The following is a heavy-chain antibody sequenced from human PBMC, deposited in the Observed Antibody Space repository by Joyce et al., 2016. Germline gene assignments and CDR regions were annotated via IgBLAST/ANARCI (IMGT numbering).Heavy chain of an antibody. CDR3: VRSTHDGYSYGN. V-gene: IGHV5-51*01. D-gene: IGHD5-12*01. CDR2: INPYDADT. J-gene: IGHJ4*02. Sequence: EVQLEQSGTEVKKPGESLKISCKGSGYRFSSHWIGWVRQMPGKGLEWGRIINPYDADTRYSSSFQGHVTNSADKAITTASLHWSSLQASDTAMYYCVRSTHDGYSYGNWGQGTLVTVSS. CDR1: GYRFSSHW.